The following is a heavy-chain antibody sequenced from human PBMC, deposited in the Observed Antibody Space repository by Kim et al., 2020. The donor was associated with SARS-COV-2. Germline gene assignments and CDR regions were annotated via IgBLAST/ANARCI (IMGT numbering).Heavy chain of an antibody. J-gene: IGHJ4*02. CDR2: ISGSGGST. CDR3: AKGPRKNYGGNYQYYFDY. D-gene: IGHD4-17*01. Sequence: GGSLRLSCAASGFTFSSYAMSWVRQAPGKGLEWVSAISGSGGSTYYADSVKGRFTISRDNSKNTLYLQMNSLRAEDTAVYYCAKGPRKNYGGNYQYYFDYWGQGTWSPSPQ. CDR1: GFTFSSYA. V-gene: IGHV3-23*01.